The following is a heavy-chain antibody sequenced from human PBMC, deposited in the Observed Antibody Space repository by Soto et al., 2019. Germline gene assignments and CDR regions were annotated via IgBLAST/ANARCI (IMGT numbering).Heavy chain of an antibody. Sequence: GGSLRLSCAASGFTFSSYAMHWVRQAPGKGLEWVAVISYDGSNKYYADSVKGRFTISRDNSKNTLYLQMNSLRAEDTAVYYCARVYYYDSSGYYVMGRYFDYWGQGTLVTVSS. CDR2: ISYDGSNK. CDR3: ARVYYYDSSGYYVMGRYFDY. D-gene: IGHD3-22*01. J-gene: IGHJ4*02. V-gene: IGHV3-30-3*01. CDR1: GFTFSSYA.